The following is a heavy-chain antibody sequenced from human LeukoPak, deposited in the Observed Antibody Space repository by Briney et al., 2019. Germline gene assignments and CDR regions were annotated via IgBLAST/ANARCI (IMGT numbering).Heavy chain of an antibody. Sequence: GGSLRLSCAASGFTFSSYGMHWVRQAPGKGLEWVAFIRYDGSNKYYADSVKGRFTISRDNSKNTLYLQMNSLRAEDTAVYYCARDPGIVVVPAAMDYWGQGTLVTVSS. V-gene: IGHV3-30*02. CDR3: ARDPGIVVVPAAMDY. CDR1: GFTFSSYG. D-gene: IGHD2-2*01. J-gene: IGHJ4*02. CDR2: IRYDGSNK.